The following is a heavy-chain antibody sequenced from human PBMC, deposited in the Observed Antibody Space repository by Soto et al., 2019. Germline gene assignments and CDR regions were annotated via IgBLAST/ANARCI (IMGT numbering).Heavy chain of an antibody. CDR3: ARCPQPPDTADPYAVDV. J-gene: IGHJ6*02. CDR1: GGTFSRSG. D-gene: IGHD5-18*01. Sequence: QVQLVQSGTEVTKPGASVKVSCKASGGTFSRSGFHWVRQAPGQGLEWMGMIVPSVDTTNYAQKFQARVTSSADQFTSTVYMELRSLRSEDTAVYYCARCPQPPDTADPYAVDVWGQGTRVIVSS. V-gene: IGHV1-69*18. CDR2: IVPSVDTT.